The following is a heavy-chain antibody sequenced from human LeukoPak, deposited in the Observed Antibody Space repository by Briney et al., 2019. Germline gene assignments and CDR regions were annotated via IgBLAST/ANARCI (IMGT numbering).Heavy chain of an antibody. CDR3: ARKTYYYDF. Sequence: SETLSLTCTVSGGSISSGSYYWSWIRQPAGKGLEWIGRIYTSGSTNYNPSLKSRVTISVDTSKNQFSLKLSSVTAADTAVYYCARKTYYYDFWGQGTLVTVSS. V-gene: IGHV4-61*02. J-gene: IGHJ4*02. CDR2: IYTSGST. CDR1: GGSISSGSYY.